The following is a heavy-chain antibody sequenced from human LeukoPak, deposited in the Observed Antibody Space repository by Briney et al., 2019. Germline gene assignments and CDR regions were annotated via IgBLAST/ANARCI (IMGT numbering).Heavy chain of an antibody. CDR1: GFTFSSYW. V-gene: IGHV3-74*01. CDR3: ARDFAGVTARSEYFQH. J-gene: IGHJ1*01. CDR2: IDSDGSST. Sequence: GGSLRLSCAASGFTFSSYWMHWVRQAPGKGLVWVSRIDSDGSSTNHADSVKGRSSISRDNAKNTLYLQMNSLRAEDTAVYYCARDFAGVTARSEYFQHWGQGTLVTVAP. D-gene: IGHD3-16*01.